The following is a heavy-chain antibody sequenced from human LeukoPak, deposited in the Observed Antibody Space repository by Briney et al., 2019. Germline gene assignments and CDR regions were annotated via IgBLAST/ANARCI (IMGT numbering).Heavy chain of an antibody. D-gene: IGHD2-21*01. Sequence: ASVKVSCKAPGYTFTSYDINWVRQATGQGLEWMGWMNPNSGNTGYALKFQGRVTMTRNTSISTAYMELSSLRSEDTAVYYCAKSIPPDYWGQGTLVTVSS. CDR3: AKSIPPDY. V-gene: IGHV1-8*01. CDR1: GYTFTSYD. CDR2: MNPNSGNT. J-gene: IGHJ4*02.